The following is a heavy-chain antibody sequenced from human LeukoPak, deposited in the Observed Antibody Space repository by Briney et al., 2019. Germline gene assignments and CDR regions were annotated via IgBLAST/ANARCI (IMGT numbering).Heavy chain of an antibody. Sequence: GGSLRLSCAVSGFTFSSYAMHWVRQAPGKGLEYVSAISSNGGSTYYANSVKGRFTISRDNSKNTLYLQMGSLRAEDMAVYYCARANGDYVPEYFQHWGQGTLVTVSS. D-gene: IGHD4-17*01. CDR3: ARANGDYVPEYFQH. CDR2: ISSNGGST. CDR1: GFTFSSYA. V-gene: IGHV3-64*01. J-gene: IGHJ1*01.